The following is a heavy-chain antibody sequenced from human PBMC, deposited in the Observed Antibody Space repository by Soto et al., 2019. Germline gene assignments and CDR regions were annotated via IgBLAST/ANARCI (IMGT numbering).Heavy chain of an antibody. CDR1: GYTFA. Sequence: QVHLVQSGAEVRKPGASVKVSCKASGYTFAMHWVRQAPGQSLEWMAWINNGNGNTKLSQKFHGRVTITRDTSASTVYMELSSLRSGDTAVYYCASWTDTGAMDVWGQGTTVTVSS. D-gene: IGHD3-3*01. CDR3: ASWTDTGAMDV. CDR2: INNGNGNT. J-gene: IGHJ6*02. V-gene: IGHV1-3*04.